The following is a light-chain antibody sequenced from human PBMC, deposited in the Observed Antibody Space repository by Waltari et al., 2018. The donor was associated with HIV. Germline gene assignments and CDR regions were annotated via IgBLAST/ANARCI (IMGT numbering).Light chain of an antibody. Sequence: QAVVTQEPSLSVSPGGTVALTCDSSAGPVTNGHFPYWLQQRPGQAPRTLIFDATKRHSWTPARFSASLLGGKAVLTLSSAQPDDEADYYCLLSYNGVRVFGGGTKVTVL. V-gene: IGLV7-46*01. CDR3: LLSYNGVRV. CDR1: AGPVTNGHF. CDR2: DAT. J-gene: IGLJ3*02.